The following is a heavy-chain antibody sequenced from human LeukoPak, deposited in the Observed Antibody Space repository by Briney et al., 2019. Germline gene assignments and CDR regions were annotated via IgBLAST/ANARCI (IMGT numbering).Heavy chain of an antibody. D-gene: IGHD6-13*01. Sequence: ASVNVSCKASGYTFTSYGISWVRQAPGQGLEWMGWISAYNGNTNYAQKLQGRVTMTTDTSTSTAYIELRSLRSDDTAVYYCARDGSSSWPPSPQLHKYWGQGTLVTVSS. CDR2: ISAYNGNT. CDR1: GYTFTSYG. J-gene: IGHJ4*02. CDR3: ARDGSSSWPPSPQLHKY. V-gene: IGHV1-18*01.